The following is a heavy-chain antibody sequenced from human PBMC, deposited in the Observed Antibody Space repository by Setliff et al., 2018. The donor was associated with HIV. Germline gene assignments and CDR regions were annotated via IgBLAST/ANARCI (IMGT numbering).Heavy chain of an antibody. V-gene: IGHV4-59*01. CDR3: ARDPGGLYCTSASCQGGCFDP. Sequence: SETLSLTCTVSGDSISSYYWTWIRQSPAKGLEWIGYIYYSRNTNYNPSLKSRVTISVETSKNQFSLNLNSVTAADTAVYYCARDPGGLYCTSASCQGGCFDPWGQGTLVTVSS. D-gene: IGHD2-2*01. CDR2: IYYSRNT. CDR1: GDSISSYY. J-gene: IGHJ5*02.